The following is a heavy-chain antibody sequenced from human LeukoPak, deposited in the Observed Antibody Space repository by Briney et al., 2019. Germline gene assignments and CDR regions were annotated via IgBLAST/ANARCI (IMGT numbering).Heavy chain of an antibody. CDR2: FGGTAGDT. CDR3: AKYILRWAFDY. D-gene: IGHD4-23*01. J-gene: IGHJ4*02. Sequence: QSGGSLRLSCAASGFTFRTNAMAWVRQAPGKGLEWVSAFGGTAGDTKYADSVKGRFTIARDNSKGILYLQMNSLRAEDTAVYYCAKYILRWAFDYWGQGILVTVSS. CDR1: GFTFRTNA. V-gene: IGHV3-23*01.